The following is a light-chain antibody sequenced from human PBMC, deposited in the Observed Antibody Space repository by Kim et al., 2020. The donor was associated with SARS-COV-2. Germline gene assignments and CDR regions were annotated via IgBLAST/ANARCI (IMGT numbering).Light chain of an antibody. CDR2: GKN. CDR3: NSLDSSGNHWV. CDR1: SLRSYY. Sequence: SSELTQDPAVSVALGQTVRITCQGDSLRSYYASWYQQKPGQAPVLVIYGKNNRPSGIPDRFSGSTSGNTASLTITGAQAEDEADYYCNSLDSSGNHWVF. V-gene: IGLV3-19*01. J-gene: IGLJ3*02.